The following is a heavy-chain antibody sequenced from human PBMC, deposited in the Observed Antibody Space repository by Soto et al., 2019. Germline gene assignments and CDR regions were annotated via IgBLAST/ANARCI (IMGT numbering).Heavy chain of an antibody. D-gene: IGHD6-13*01. V-gene: IGHV4-34*01. J-gene: IGHJ4*02. Sequence: QVQLQQWGAGLLKPSETLSLTCAVYGGSFSGYYWSWIRQPPGKGLEWIGEINHSGSTNYNPSLKRRVTISVDTSKNQFSLKLSSVTAADTAVYYCARGRAAAGTIRSIDYWGQGTLVTVSS. CDR2: INHSGST. CDR1: GGSFSGYY. CDR3: ARGRAAAGTIRSIDY.